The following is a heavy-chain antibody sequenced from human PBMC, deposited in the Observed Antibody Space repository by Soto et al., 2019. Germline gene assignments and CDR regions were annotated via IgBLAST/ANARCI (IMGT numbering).Heavy chain of an antibody. CDR1: GGSFSGYY. J-gene: IGHJ5*02. CDR3: ARKKQWLTNWFDP. CDR2: INHSGST. V-gene: IGHV4-34*01. Sequence: SETLSLTCAVYGGSFSGYYWSWIRQPPGKGLEWIGDINHSGSTNYNPSLKSRVTISLDTSKNQFSLKLSSVTAADTAVYYCARKKQWLTNWFDPWGQGTLVTVSS. D-gene: IGHD6-19*01.